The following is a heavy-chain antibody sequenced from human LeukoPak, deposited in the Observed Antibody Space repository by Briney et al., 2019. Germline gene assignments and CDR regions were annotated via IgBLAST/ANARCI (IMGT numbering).Heavy chain of an antibody. CDR1: GGSISRSY. Sequence: SESLSLTRTVSGGSISRSYRSGVPQPPGRGLGWRGYIYYPGSTTYNTSLKSRVTISVATSKNQFSLKLSSVTAADTAVYYCAKLVEAYPGSGGNWFDPWGQGTLVTVSS. CDR3: AKLVEAYPGSGGNWFDP. CDR2: IYYPGST. V-gene: IGHV4-59*08. J-gene: IGHJ5*02. D-gene: IGHD3-10*01.